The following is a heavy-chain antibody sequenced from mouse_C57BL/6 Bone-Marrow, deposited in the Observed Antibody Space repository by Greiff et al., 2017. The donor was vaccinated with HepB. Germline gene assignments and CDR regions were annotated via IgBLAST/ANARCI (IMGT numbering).Heavy chain of an antibody. J-gene: IGHJ3*01. Sequence: DVKLVESGGGLVQSGRSLRLSCATSGFTFSDFYMEWVRQAPGKGLEWIAASRNKANDYTTEYSASVKGRFIVSRDTSQSILYLQMNALRAEDTAIYYCARDKEFAYWGQGTLVTVSA. CDR3: ARDKEFAY. CDR2: SRNKANDYTT. V-gene: IGHV7-1*01. CDR1: GFTFSDFY.